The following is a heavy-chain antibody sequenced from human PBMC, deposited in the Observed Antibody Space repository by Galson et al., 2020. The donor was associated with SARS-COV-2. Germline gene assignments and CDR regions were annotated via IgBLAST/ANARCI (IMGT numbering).Heavy chain of an antibody. J-gene: IGHJ6*02. D-gene: IGHD3-10*01. CDR3: ARGGLYYDGSGSFPIYYYGMDV. V-gene: IGHV4-34*01. Sequence: SQASETLSLTCAVYGGSFSGYYWSWIRQPPGKGLEWIGEINHSGSTNYNPSLKSRVTISVDTSKNQFSLKLSSVTAADTAVYYCARGGLYYDGSGSFPIYYYGMDVWGQGTTVTVSS. CDR2: INHSGST. CDR1: GGSFSGYY.